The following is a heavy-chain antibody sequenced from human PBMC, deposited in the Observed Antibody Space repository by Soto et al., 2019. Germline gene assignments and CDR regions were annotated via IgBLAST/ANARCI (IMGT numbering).Heavy chain of an antibody. V-gene: IGHV1-18*01. Sequence: QVQLVQSGAEVKKPGASVKVSCKASGYTFTSYGISWVRQAPGQGLEWMGWISAYNGNTNYAQKLQGRVTMTKDTSTSAACMELRSLRSDDTAVYYCARDLGAIAVAAKRFDYWGQGTLVTVSS. CDR1: GYTFTSYG. J-gene: IGHJ4*02. D-gene: IGHD6-19*01. CDR2: ISAYNGNT. CDR3: ARDLGAIAVAAKRFDY.